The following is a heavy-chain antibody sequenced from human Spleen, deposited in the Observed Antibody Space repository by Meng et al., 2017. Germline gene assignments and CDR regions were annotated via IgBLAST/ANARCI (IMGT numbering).Heavy chain of an antibody. CDR2: IYYSGST. J-gene: IGHJ4*02. Sequence: SETLSLTCTVSGGSISSSSYYWGWIRQPPGKGLEWIGSIYYSGSTYYNPSLKSRVTISVDTSKNQFSLKLSSVTAADTAVYYCARSPPYSSSWSLLHYWGQGILVTVSS. CDR1: GGSISSSSYY. V-gene: IGHV4-39*07. CDR3: ARSPPYSSSWSLLHY. D-gene: IGHD6-13*01.